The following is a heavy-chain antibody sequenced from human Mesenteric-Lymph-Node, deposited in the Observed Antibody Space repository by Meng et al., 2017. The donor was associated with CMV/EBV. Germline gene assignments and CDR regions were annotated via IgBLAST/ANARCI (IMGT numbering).Heavy chain of an antibody. CDR1: GFTVNNNY. V-gene: IGHV3-53*01. CDR2: ISGGGNT. CDR3: ARDTYGSGSSFDY. D-gene: IGHD3-10*01. J-gene: IGHJ4*02. Sequence: GGSLRLSCGASGFTVNNNYMNWVRQAPGKGLEWVSLISGGGNTFYADSVKGRFTISRDNSKNTLFLDMNSLRAEDTAVYFCARDTYGSGSSFDYWGQGTLVTVSS.